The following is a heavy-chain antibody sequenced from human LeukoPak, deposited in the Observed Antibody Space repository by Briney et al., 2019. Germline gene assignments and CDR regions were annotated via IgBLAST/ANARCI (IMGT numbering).Heavy chain of an antibody. CDR3: ARDSPYGDYVPFDY. CDR1: GFTFTNYW. Sequence: GGSLRLSCAASGFTFTNYWMNWVRQAPGKGLEWVANIKQDGSEKFYVDSVKGRFTISRDNAENSVSLQMNNLRAEDTAVYFCARDSPYGDYVPFDYWGQGILVTVSS. V-gene: IGHV3-7*01. CDR2: IKQDGSEK. J-gene: IGHJ4*02. D-gene: IGHD4-17*01.